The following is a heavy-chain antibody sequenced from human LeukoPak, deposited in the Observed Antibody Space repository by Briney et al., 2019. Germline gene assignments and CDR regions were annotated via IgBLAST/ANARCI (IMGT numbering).Heavy chain of an antibody. CDR1: GGSFSGYY. CDR3: ASSSFRGSNYYYYGMDV. CDR2: INHSGSA. J-gene: IGHJ6*02. Sequence: SETLFLTCAVYGGSFSGYYWSWIRQPPGKGLEWIGEINHSGSANYNPSLESRVTISVDTSKNQFSLKLSSVTAADTAVYYCASSSFRGSNYYYYGMDVWGQGTTVTVSS. D-gene: IGHD3-10*01. V-gene: IGHV4-34*01.